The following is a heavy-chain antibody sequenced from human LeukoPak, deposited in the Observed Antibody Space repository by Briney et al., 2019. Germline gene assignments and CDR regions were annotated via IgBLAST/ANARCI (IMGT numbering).Heavy chain of an antibody. CDR1: GFTVINNY. J-gene: IGHJ4*02. Sequence: GGSLRLSFAASGFTVINNYMSWVRQAPGKGLECVSVIYSGGDTYYADSVKGRFTISRDNSKNTLYLQMNSLRAEDTAVYYCASGGEYSSSSGYGHDYWGRGTLVTVAS. D-gene: IGHD6-6*01. CDR2: IYSGGDT. CDR3: ASGGEYSSSSGYGHDY. V-gene: IGHV3-66*01.